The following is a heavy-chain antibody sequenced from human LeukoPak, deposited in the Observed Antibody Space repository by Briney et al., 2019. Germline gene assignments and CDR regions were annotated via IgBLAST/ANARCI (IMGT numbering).Heavy chain of an antibody. D-gene: IGHD3-3*01. CDR1: GFTFSSYS. V-gene: IGHV3-21*01. Sequence: GGSLRLSCAASGFTFSSYSMNWVRQAPGKGLEWVSSISSSSSYIYYADSVKGRFTISRDNAKNSLYLQVNSLRPEDTAVYYCARDLYDFWSGYYPDVWGQGTTVTVSS. CDR3: ARDLYDFWSGYYPDV. J-gene: IGHJ6*02. CDR2: ISSSSSYI.